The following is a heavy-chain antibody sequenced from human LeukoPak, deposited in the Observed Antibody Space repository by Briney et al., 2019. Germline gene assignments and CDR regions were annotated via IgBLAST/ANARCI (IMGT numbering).Heavy chain of an antibody. CDR2: IIPIFGTP. CDR1: GETFSSYA. D-gene: IGHD3-3*01. Sequence: GASVKVSCKASGETFSSYAISWVRQAPGQGLKWMGGIIPIFGTPRYAQKFQGRVKITADESTSTAYMELSSLTSEDTAVYYCASLKGYDFWSGYYGWGQGTRVTVSS. J-gene: IGHJ4*02. CDR3: ASLKGYDFWSGYYG. V-gene: IGHV1-69*01.